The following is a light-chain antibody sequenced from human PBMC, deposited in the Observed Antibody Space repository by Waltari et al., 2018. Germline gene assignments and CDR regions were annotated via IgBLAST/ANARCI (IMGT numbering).Light chain of an antibody. J-gene: IGLJ3*02. CDR3: SSYTSSSSWV. Sequence: QAALTHPASVSGSPGHSITTSCTGTSSYVGGYNHVPWYQQHPGKAPKLMIYDVSNRPSGVSNRFSGSKSGNTASLTISGLQAEDEADYYCSSYTSSSSWVFGGGTKLTVL. CDR2: DVS. V-gene: IGLV2-14*03. CDR1: SSYVGGYNH.